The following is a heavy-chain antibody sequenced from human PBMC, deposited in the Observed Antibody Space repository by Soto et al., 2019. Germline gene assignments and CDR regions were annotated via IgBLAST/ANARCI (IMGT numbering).Heavy chain of an antibody. V-gene: IGHV4-39*01. CDR2: IYYSGST. CDR3: ARHQGRSLLFNWFDP. D-gene: IGHD2-21*02. J-gene: IGHJ5*02. Sequence: QLQLQESGPGLVKPSETLSLTCTVSGGSISSSSYYWGWIRQPPGKGLEWIGSIYYSGSTYYNPSRKSRVTRSGDTSKNQFSRKRSSVTAADTAVYYCARHQGRSLLFNWFDPWGQGTLVTVSS. CDR1: GGSISSSSYY.